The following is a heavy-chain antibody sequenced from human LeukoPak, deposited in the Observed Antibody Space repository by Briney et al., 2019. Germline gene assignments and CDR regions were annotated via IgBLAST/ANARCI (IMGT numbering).Heavy chain of an antibody. CDR1: GYTFTSYY. CDR2: INPSGGST. D-gene: IGHD2-21*01. CDR3: ARDNVVGIFDY. J-gene: IGHJ4*02. Sequence: ASVKVSCKASGYTFTSYYMRWVRQVPGQGLEWMGIINPSGGSTSYAQKFQGRVTMTRDTSTSTVYMELSSLRSEDTAVYYCARDNVVGIFDYWGQGTLVTVSS. V-gene: IGHV1-46*01.